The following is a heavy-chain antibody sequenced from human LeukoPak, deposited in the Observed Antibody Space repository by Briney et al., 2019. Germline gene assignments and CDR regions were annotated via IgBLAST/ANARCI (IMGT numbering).Heavy chain of an antibody. D-gene: IGHD1-26*01. CDR3: ARCPQGGTVGALDY. J-gene: IGHJ4*02. V-gene: IGHV3-7*01. CDR1: GFTFSSYW. Sequence: GGSLRLSCAASGFTFSSYWMSWVRQAPGKGLEWVANIKQDGSEKYYVDSVKGRFTISRDNAKNSLYLQMNSLRAEDTVVYYCARCPQGGTVGALDYWGQGTLVTVSS. CDR2: IKQDGSEK.